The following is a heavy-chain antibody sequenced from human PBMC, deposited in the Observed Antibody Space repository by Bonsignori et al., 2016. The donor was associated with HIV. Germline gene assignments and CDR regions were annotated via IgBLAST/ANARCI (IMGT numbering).Heavy chain of an antibody. CDR2: IRFDGSNK. CDR3: AKDMGKRYCSSSSCYGVAFNI. Sequence: GESLKISCSVSGFIFGDYGIHWVRQAPGKGLEWVAFIRFDGSNKYYADSMKGRFTISRDNSNNTLFLQMNSLRAEDTAVYFCAKDMGKRYCSSSSCYGVAFNIWGQGTMVTVSS. V-gene: IGHV3-30*02. CDR1: GFIFGDYG. J-gene: IGHJ3*02. D-gene: IGHD2-2*01.